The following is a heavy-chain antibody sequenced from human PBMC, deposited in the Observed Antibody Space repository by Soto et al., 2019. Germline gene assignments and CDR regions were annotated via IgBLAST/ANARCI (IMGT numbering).Heavy chain of an antibody. D-gene: IGHD2-2*01. J-gene: IGHJ5*02. Sequence: QVQLVQSGAEVKKPGSSVKVSCKASGGTFSSYAISWVRQAPGQGLEWMGGIIPIFGTAHYAEKFQGRVKITAGESRSPDYMELSSLRSEDTAVYYCARSGGVYCISTSCLRGWFDPWGQGTLVTVS. CDR1: GGTFSSYA. CDR3: ARSGGVYCISTSCLRGWFDP. CDR2: IIPIFGTA. V-gene: IGHV1-69*12.